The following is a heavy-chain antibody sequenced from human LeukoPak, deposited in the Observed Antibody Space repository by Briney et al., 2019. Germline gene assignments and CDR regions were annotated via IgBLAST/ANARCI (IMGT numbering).Heavy chain of an antibody. V-gene: IGHV1-8*03. CDR1: GYTFTSYG. Sequence: ASVKVSCKASGYTFTSYGISWVRQAPGQGLEWMGWMNPNSGNTGYAQKFQGRVTITRNTSISTAYMELRSLRSDDTAVYYCARGVYYDSSGYYPDVFDIWGQGTMVTVSS. CDR2: MNPNSGNT. CDR3: ARGVYYDSSGYYPDVFDI. D-gene: IGHD3-22*01. J-gene: IGHJ3*02.